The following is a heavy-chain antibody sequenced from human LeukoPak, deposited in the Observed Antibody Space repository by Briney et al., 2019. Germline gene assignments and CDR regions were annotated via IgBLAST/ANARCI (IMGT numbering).Heavy chain of an antibody. Sequence: GGSLRLSYAAPGFTFGSYGMHWVRQAPGKGLGWVAVIWYDGSNKYYADSVKGRFTISRDNSKNTLYLQMNSLRAEDTAVYYCASARYDSSGYYPLRYWGQGTLVTVSS. V-gene: IGHV3-33*01. CDR2: IWYDGSNK. CDR1: GFTFGSYG. CDR3: ASARYDSSGYYPLRY. D-gene: IGHD3-22*01. J-gene: IGHJ4*02.